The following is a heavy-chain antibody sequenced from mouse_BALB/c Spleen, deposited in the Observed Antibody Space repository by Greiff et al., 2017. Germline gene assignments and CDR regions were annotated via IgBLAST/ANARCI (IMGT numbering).Heavy chain of an antibody. CDR3: ARHYDYDWTWFAY. J-gene: IGHJ3*01. V-gene: IGHV2-9*02. CDR1: GFSLTSYG. Sequence: VMLVESGPGLVAPSQSLSITCTVSGFSLTSYGVHWVRQPPGKGLEWLGVIWAGGSTNYNSALMSRLSISKDNSKSQVFLKMNSLQTDDTAMYYCARHYDYDWTWFAYWGQGTLVTVSA. D-gene: IGHD2-4*01. CDR2: IWAGGST.